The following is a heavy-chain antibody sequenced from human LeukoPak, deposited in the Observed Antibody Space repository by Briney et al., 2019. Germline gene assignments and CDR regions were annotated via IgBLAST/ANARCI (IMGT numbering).Heavy chain of an antibody. Sequence: GSSVKVSCKASGGTFSSYAISWVRQAPGQGLEWMGGIIPIFGTANYAQKFQGRVTMTRDTSISTAYMELSRLRSDDTAVYYCARDLEYSSSWTTYYFDYWGQGTLVTVSS. J-gene: IGHJ4*02. CDR3: ARDLEYSSSWTTYYFDY. D-gene: IGHD6-13*01. CDR1: GGTFSSYA. V-gene: IGHV1-69*05. CDR2: IIPIFGTA.